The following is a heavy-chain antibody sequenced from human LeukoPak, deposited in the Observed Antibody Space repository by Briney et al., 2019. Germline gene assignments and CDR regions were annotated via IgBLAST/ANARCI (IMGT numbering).Heavy chain of an antibody. CDR2: INHSGST. CDR1: GGSFSGYY. V-gene: IGHV4-34*01. J-gene: IGHJ3*02. CDR3: ARQVDYGDSNHYIDAFDI. Sequence: PSETLSLTCAVYGGSFSGYYWSWIRQPPGKGLEWIGEINHSGSTNYNPSLKSRVTISVDTSKNQFSLKLSSVTAADTAVYYCARQVDYGDSNHYIDAFDIWGQGTMVTVSS. D-gene: IGHD4-17*01.